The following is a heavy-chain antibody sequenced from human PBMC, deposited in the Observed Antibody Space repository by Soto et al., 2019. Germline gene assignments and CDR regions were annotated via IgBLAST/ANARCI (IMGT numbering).Heavy chain of an antibody. CDR3: ARDPQKEGPYSSSWDP. Sequence: SVKVSCKASGGTFSSYAISWVRQAPGQGLEWMGGIIPIFGTANYAQKFQGRVTITADESTSTAYMELSSLRSEDTAVYYCARDPQKEGPYSSSWDPWGQGTLVTVSS. CDR2: IIPIFGTA. D-gene: IGHD6-13*01. CDR1: GGTFSSYA. J-gene: IGHJ5*02. V-gene: IGHV1-69*13.